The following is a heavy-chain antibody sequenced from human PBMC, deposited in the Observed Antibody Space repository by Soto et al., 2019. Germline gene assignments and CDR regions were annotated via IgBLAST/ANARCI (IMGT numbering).Heavy chain of an antibody. D-gene: IGHD3-9*01. Sequence: PGGSLRLSCAASGFTFSSYEMNWVRQAPGKGLEWVSYISSSGSTIYYADSVKGRFTISRDNAKNSLYLQMNSLRAEDTAVYYCARMGLDDMDWFDPWGQGTLVTVSS. J-gene: IGHJ5*02. CDR2: ISSSGSTI. CDR1: GFTFSSYE. V-gene: IGHV3-48*03. CDR3: ARMGLDDMDWFDP.